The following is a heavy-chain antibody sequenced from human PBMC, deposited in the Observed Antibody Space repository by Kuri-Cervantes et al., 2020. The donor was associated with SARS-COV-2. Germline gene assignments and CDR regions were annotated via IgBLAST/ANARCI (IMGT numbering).Heavy chain of an antibody. CDR2: ISFDGRNS. CDR3: ARVTVTMIVGGYWFDL. V-gene: IGHV3-30*14. CDR1: GFIFSDYA. D-gene: IGHD3-22*01. Sequence: GGSLRLSCAASGFIFSDYAIDWVRQAPGKGLEWVTIISFDGRNSKYADSVKGRFTIARDISKNTLYLQLNSLKNEDTAVYYCARVTVTMIVGGYWFDLWGQGTLVTISS. J-gene: IGHJ5*02.